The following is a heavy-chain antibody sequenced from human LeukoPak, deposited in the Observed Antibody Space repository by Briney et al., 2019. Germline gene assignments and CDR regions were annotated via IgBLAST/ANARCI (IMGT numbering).Heavy chain of an antibody. J-gene: IGHJ6*02. CDR1: GFTFSNFW. V-gene: IGHV3-7*01. D-gene: IGHD4-11*01. Sequence: GGSLRLSCAASGFTFSNFWMSWVRQAPGKGLEWVANIKQDGSEKHYVDSVKGRFTISRDNAKNSLYLQMNSLRAEDTAVYYCARDLAGRVTSYGMDVWGHGTTVTVSS. CDR3: ARDLAGRVTSYGMDV. CDR2: IKQDGSEK.